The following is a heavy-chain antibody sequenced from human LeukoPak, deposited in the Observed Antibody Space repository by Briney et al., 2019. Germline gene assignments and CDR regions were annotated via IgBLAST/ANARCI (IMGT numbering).Heavy chain of an antibody. Sequence: GGSLRPSCAASGFTVSSNYMSWVRQAPGKGLERVSVIYSGGSTYYADSVKGRFTISRDNSKNTLYLQMNSLRAEDTAVYYCARKIGEVGAFDIWGQGTMVTVSS. D-gene: IGHD3-22*01. CDR1: GFTVSSNY. CDR2: IYSGGST. CDR3: ARKIGEVGAFDI. V-gene: IGHV3-66*01. J-gene: IGHJ3*02.